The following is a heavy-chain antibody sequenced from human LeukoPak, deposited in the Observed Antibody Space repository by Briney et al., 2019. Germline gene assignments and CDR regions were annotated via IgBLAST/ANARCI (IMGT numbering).Heavy chain of an antibody. J-gene: IGHJ6*02. CDR3: ARGLGGYYYYGMDV. CDR1: GDSISSYY. CDR2: IYYSGST. Sequence: PSETLSLTCTVSGDSISSYYWSWLRQPPGKGLEGVGYIYYSGSTNYNPSLKSRVTISVDTSKNQFSLKLSSVTAADTAVYYCARGLGGYYYYGMDVWGQGTTVTVSS. V-gene: IGHV4-59*01. D-gene: IGHD3-16*01.